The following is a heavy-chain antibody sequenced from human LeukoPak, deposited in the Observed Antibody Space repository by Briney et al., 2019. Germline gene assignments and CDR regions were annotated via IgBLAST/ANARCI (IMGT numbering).Heavy chain of an antibody. J-gene: IGHJ4*02. D-gene: IGHD4-23*01. CDR1: GGSISSYY. CDR3: AIVGGNSDY. Sequence: SETLSLTCTVSGGSISSYYWSWIRQPPGKGLEWIGEINHSGSTNYNPSLKSRVTISVDTSKNQFSLKLSSVTAADTAVYYCAIVGGNSDYWGQGTLVTVSS. V-gene: IGHV4-34*01. CDR2: INHSGST.